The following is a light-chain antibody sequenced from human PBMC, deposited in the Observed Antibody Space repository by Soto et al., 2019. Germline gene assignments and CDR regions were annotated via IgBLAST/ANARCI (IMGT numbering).Light chain of an antibody. CDR3: QQRSNWIT. J-gene: IGKJ5*01. CDR2: DAS. CDR1: QRVSSH. Sequence: ETVMTQSPVTLSVSPGDTATLSCRASQRVSSHLAWYKQEPGQAPRLLIYDASYRATGIPARFSGSGSGTDFTLTIRSLEPEDFAIYYCQQRSNWITFGQGTRLEIK. V-gene: IGKV3-11*01.